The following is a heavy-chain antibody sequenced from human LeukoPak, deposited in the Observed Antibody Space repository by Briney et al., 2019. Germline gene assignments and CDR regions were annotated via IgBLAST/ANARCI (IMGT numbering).Heavy chain of an antibody. V-gene: IGHV4-59*01. Sequence: SETLSLTCTVSGGSISSYYWSWIRQPPGKGLEWIGYIYYSGSTNYNPSLKSRVTISVDTSKNQFSLKLSSVTAADTAVYYCARSNLSGSYYSGYFDYWGQGTLVTVSS. D-gene: IGHD1-26*01. CDR3: ARSNLSGSYYSGYFDY. CDR1: GGSISSYY. CDR2: IYYSGST. J-gene: IGHJ4*02.